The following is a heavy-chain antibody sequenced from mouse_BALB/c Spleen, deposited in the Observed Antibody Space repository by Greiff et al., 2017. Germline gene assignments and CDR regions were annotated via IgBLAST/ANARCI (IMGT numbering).Heavy chain of an antibody. CDR2: IDPSDSET. D-gene: IGHD2-3*01. Sequence: QVQLKESGPQLVRPGASVKISCKASGYSFTSYWMHWVKQRPGQGLEWIGMIDPSDSETRLNQKFKDKATLTVDKSSSTAYMQLSSPTSEDSAVYYCAGLDGYHYFDYWGQGTTLTVSS. J-gene: IGHJ2*01. CDR3: AGLDGYHYFDY. V-gene: IGHV1S126*01. CDR1: GYSFTSYW.